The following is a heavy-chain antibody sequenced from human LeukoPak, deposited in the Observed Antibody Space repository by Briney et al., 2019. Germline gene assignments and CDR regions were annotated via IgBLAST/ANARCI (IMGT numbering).Heavy chain of an antibody. CDR1: GYTFTSYG. CDR3: ATYDSSGYSFDY. J-gene: IGHJ4*02. CDR2: ISAYNGNT. Sequence: ASVKVSCKASGYTFTSYGISWVRQAPGQGLEWMGWISAYNGNTNYAQKLQGRVTMTTDTSTSTAYMELSSLRSEDTAVYYCATYDSSGYSFDYWGQGTLVTVSS. D-gene: IGHD3-22*01. V-gene: IGHV1-18*01.